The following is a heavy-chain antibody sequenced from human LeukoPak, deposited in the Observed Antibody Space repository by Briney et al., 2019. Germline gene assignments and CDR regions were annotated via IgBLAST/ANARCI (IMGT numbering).Heavy chain of an antibody. CDR2: ISGSGSST. J-gene: IGHJ6*04. Sequence: PGGSLRLSCAASGFIFSSYAMSWVRQAPGKGLEWVSAISGSGSSTYYADSVRGRFTISRDNFKNTLYLQMNSLRAEDTAVYFCAKDPGYGGFLVDVWGKGTTVTVSS. CDR1: GFIFSSYA. D-gene: IGHD4/OR15-4a*01. V-gene: IGHV3-23*01. CDR3: AKDPGYGGFLVDV.